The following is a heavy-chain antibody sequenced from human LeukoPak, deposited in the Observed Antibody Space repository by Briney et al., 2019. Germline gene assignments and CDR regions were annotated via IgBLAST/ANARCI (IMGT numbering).Heavy chain of an antibody. CDR3: ARGIEYYDSSGEGPGY. J-gene: IGHJ4*02. CDR2: INSDGSST. V-gene: IGHV3-74*01. Sequence: GGSLRLSCAASGFSFSSYWMHWVRQAPGKGLVWVSRINSDGSSTSYADSVKGRFTISRDNAKNTLYLQMNSLRAEDTAVYYCARGIEYYDSSGEGPGYWGQGTLVTVSS. D-gene: IGHD3-22*01. CDR1: GFSFSSYW.